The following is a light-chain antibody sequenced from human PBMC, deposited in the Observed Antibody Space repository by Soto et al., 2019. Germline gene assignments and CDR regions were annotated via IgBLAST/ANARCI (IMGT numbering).Light chain of an antibody. CDR1: QTITRY. Sequence: DLQMTQSPSSLSASVGDRVTITCRASQTITRYLNWYQHKPGKAPKLLIYTTSSLQSGVPSRFSGSGSGSDFTLTISSLQPEDFATYYCQQGYRTPYTFGQGTKLEIK. J-gene: IGKJ2*01. CDR3: QQGYRTPYT. CDR2: TTS. V-gene: IGKV1-39*01.